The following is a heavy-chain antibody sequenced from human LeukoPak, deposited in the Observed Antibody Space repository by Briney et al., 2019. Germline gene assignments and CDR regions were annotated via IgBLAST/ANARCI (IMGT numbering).Heavy chain of an antibody. Sequence: PGRSLRLSCAASGFTFSSYAMHWVRQAPGKGLEWVAVISYDGSNKYYADSVKGRFTISRDNSKNTLYLQMSSLRAEDTAVYYCARGGYSYGYDYWGQGTLVIVSS. V-gene: IGHV3-30-3*01. D-gene: IGHD5-18*01. CDR1: GFTFSSYA. CDR3: ARGGYSYGYDY. CDR2: ISYDGSNK. J-gene: IGHJ4*02.